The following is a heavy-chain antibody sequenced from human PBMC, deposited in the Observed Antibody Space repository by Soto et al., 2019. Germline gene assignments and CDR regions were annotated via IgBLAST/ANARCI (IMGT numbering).Heavy chain of an antibody. D-gene: IGHD3-22*01. CDR1: GGTFSSDS. Sequence: SVKVSCKASGGTFSSDSFSWVRQAPGQGLEWMGGIIPIFGTANYAQKFQGRVTITADESTSTAYMELSSLRSEDTAVYYCARASYYYDSSGYPRPLFDYWGQGTLVTVSS. V-gene: IGHV1-69*13. J-gene: IGHJ4*02. CDR3: ARASYYYDSSGYPRPLFDY. CDR2: IIPIFGTA.